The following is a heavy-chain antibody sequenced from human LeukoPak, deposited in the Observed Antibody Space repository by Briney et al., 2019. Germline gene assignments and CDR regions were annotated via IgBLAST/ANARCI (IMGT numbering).Heavy chain of an antibody. Sequence: PGGSLQISCKGSGYSFTSYWIGGVRRLPGKGLEGMGIIYPGDSDTRYSPSFQGQVTISADKSISTAYLQWSSLKASDTAMYYCARYLWVGATAPRYFDYWGQGTLVTVSS. CDR1: GYSFTSYW. CDR3: ARYLWVGATAPRYFDY. CDR2: IYPGDSDT. J-gene: IGHJ4*02. V-gene: IGHV5-51*01. D-gene: IGHD1-26*01.